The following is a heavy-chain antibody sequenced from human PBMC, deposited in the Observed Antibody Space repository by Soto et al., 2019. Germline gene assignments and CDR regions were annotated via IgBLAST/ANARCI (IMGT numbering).Heavy chain of an antibody. J-gene: IGHJ6*02. V-gene: IGHV4-59*01. CDR1: GDSISRYY. CDR2: IYYSGET. CDR3: ARDQGGEFLKGSGMDV. D-gene: IGHD3-10*01. Sequence: QVQLQESGPGLVKPSETLSLTCTVSGDSISRYYWSWIRLSPGKGLEWIGYIYYSGETNYNPSVKSRVTISVDRTKNQFSLKLRSVTAADTAVYYCARDQGGEFLKGSGMDVWGQGPTVTVSS.